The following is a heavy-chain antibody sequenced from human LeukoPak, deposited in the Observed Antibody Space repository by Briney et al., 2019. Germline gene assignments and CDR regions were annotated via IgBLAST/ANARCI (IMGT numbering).Heavy chain of an antibody. Sequence: ASVKVSCKASGYTFTGYYMYWVRQAPGQGLEWMGWINPNSGGTNYAQKFQRRVTMTRDTSISTAYMELSRLRSDDTAVYYCASGIAVAGTYAFDIWGQGTMVTVSS. D-gene: IGHD6-19*01. CDR2: INPNSGGT. CDR3: ASGIAVAGTYAFDI. V-gene: IGHV1-2*02. J-gene: IGHJ3*02. CDR1: GYTFTGYY.